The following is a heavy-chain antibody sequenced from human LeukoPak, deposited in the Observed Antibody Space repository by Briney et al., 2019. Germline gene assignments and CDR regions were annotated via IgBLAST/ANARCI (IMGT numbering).Heavy chain of an antibody. D-gene: IGHD3-22*01. Sequence: GGSLRLLRAASGFTFRDYYMRWIRQAPGKGRAWVSYISSSCSNIYYADSEKGRFTISRDNAKDSLYLQMNSLRAEDTAVYYCARDRGYDRSGCAFDIWGQGTMVTVSS. CDR1: GFTFRDYY. V-gene: IGHV3-11*04. CDR3: ARDRGYDRSGCAFDI. J-gene: IGHJ3*02. CDR2: ISSSCSNI.